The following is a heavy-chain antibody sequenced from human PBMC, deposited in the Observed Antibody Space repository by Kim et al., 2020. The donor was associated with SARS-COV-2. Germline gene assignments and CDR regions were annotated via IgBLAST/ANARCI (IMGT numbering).Heavy chain of an antibody. D-gene: IGHD2-15*01. CDR1: GDSVSSNSAA. CDR2: TYYRSKWYN. V-gene: IGHV6-1*01. J-gene: IGHJ4*02. CDR3: ARQPLGYCSGGSCYEGFDY. Sequence: SQTLSLTCAISGDSVSSNSAAWNWIRQSPSRGLEWLGRTYYRSKWYNDYAVSVKSRITINPDTSKNQFSLQLNSVTPEDTAVYYCARQPLGYCSGGSCYEGFDYWGQGTLVTVSS.